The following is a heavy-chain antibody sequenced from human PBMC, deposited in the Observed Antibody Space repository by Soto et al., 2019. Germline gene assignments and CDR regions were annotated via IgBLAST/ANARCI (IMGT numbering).Heavy chain of an antibody. D-gene: IGHD4-17*01. CDR3: TTYHGDYSFDH. J-gene: IGHJ5*02. Sequence: QVQLVQSGAEVKKPGASVKVSCKVSGYTLNEVAMHWVRQAPGKGLEWLGGFDPDEAETIYAQHSQGRVTMTEDTSTDTVYMDLSSLRSEDTALYFCTTYHGDYSFDHWGQGTLVIVSS. CDR1: GYTLNEVA. V-gene: IGHV1-24*01. CDR2: FDPDEAET.